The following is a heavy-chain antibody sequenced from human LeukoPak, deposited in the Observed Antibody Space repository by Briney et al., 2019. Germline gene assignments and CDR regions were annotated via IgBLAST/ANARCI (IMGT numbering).Heavy chain of an antibody. CDR1: GGSISSGSYY. V-gene: IGHV4-61*02. Sequence: SQTLSLTCTVSGGSISSGSYYWTWIRQPAGKGLEWIGLIYTSGSTNYNPSLKSRVTISIDTSKNQLSLKLTSVTAADAAVYYCARDFRDWGQGTLVTVSS. J-gene: IGHJ4*02. D-gene: IGHD3-10*01. CDR3: ARDFRD. CDR2: IYTSGST.